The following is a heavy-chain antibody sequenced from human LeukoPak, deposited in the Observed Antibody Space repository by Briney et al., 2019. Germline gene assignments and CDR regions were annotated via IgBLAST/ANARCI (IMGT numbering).Heavy chain of an antibody. CDR2: ISYDGSNK. D-gene: IGHD3-3*01. J-gene: IGHJ3*02. CDR1: GFTFSSYA. CDR3: ARGICFLEWLPDGDAFDI. Sequence: HPGGSLRLSCAASGFTFSSYAMHWVRQAPGKGLEWVAVISYDGSNKYYADSVKGRFTISRDKSKNTLYLQMNSLRAEDTAVYYCARGICFLEWLPDGDAFDIWGRGTMVTVSS. V-gene: IGHV3-30-3*01.